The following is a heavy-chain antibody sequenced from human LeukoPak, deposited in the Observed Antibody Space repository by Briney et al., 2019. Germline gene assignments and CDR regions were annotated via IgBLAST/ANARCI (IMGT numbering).Heavy chain of an antibody. CDR2: INAGNGNT. Sequence: GASVKVSCKASGYTLRNYAMHWVRQAPGQRLEWMGWINAGNGNTKYSQKFQGRVTITRDTSASTAYMELSSLRSEDTAVYYCASSPYYYDSSGNFGFDYWGQGTLVTVSS. V-gene: IGHV1-3*01. D-gene: IGHD3-22*01. J-gene: IGHJ4*02. CDR3: ASSPYYYDSSGNFGFDY. CDR1: GYTLRNYA.